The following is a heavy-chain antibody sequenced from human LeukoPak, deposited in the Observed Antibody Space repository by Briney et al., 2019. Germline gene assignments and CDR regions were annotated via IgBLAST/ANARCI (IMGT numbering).Heavy chain of an antibody. D-gene: IGHD2-2*01. V-gene: IGHV1-2*02. CDR2: INPNSGGT. CDR3: ARGYCSSTSCYLFIPSPYYFDY. Sequence: ASVKVSCKASGYTFTGYYMHWVRQAPGQGLEWMGWINPNSGGTNYAQKFQGRVTMTRDTSISTAYMELSRLRSDDTAVYYCARGYCSSTSCYLFIPSPYYFDYWGQGTLVTVSS. CDR1: GYTFTGYY. J-gene: IGHJ4*02.